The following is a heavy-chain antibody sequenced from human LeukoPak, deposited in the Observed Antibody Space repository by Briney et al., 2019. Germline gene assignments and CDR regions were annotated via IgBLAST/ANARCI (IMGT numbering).Heavy chain of an antibody. CDR3: ASIADGY. J-gene: IGHJ4*02. D-gene: IGHD6-13*01. Sequence: GGSLRLXCAASGFTFSSYSMNWVRRAPGKGLEWVSYISSSSSTIYYADSVKGRFTIPRDNAKNSLYLQMNSLRAEDTAVYYCASIADGYWGQGTLVTVSS. CDR2: ISSSSSTI. CDR1: GFTFSSYS. V-gene: IGHV3-48*01.